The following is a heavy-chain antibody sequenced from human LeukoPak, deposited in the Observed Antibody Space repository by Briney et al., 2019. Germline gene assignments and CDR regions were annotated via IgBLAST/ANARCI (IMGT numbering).Heavy chain of an antibody. CDR3: ARSSYYYGMDV. J-gene: IGHJ6*02. Sequence: SETLSLTCAVYGGSFSGYYWSWIRQPPGKGLEWIGEINHSGSTNYNPSLKSRVTISVDTSKNQFSLKLSSVTAADTAVYYCARSSYYYGMDVWGQGPTVTVSS. CDR2: INHSGST. V-gene: IGHV4-34*01. CDR1: GGSFSGYY.